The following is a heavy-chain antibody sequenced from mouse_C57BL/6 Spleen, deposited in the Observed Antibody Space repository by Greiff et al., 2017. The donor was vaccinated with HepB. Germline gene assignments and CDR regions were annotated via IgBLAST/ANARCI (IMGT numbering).Heavy chain of an antibody. CDR2: IDPSDSET. D-gene: IGHD2-3*01. CDR1: GYTFTSYW. V-gene: IGHV1-52*01. J-gene: IGHJ4*01. CDR3: AREGDGYSYYAMDY. Sequence: QVQLQQPGAELVRPGSSVKLSCKASGYTFTSYWMHWVKQRPIQGLEWIGNIDPSDSETHYNQKFKDKATLTVDKSSSTDYMQLSSLTSEDSAVYYCAREGDGYSYYAMDYWGQGTSVTVSS.